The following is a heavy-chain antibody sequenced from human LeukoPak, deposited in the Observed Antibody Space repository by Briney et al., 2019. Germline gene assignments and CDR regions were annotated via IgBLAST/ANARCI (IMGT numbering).Heavy chain of an antibody. CDR2: VSWNSGSL. CDR3: AKDIFRVVGAFTPSFDY. D-gene: IGHD1-26*01. V-gene: IGHV3-9*01. J-gene: IGHJ4*02. Sequence: PGGSLRLSCAASGLTFDDYAMHWVRQAPGKGLEWVSSVSWNSGSLGYADSVKGRFTISRDNAKNSLYLQMNSLSTEDTALYYCAKDIFRVVGAFTPSFDYWGQGTLVTVSS. CDR1: GLTFDDYA.